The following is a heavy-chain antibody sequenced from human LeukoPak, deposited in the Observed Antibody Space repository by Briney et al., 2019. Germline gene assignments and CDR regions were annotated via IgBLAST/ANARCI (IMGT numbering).Heavy chain of an antibody. D-gene: IGHD6-13*01. CDR2: IYYSGST. V-gene: IGHV4-39*01. Sequence: SETLSPTCTVSGGSISSSSYYWGWIRQPPGKGLEWIGSIYYSGSTYYNPSLKSRVTISVDTSKNQFSLKLSSVTAADTAVYYCGYIAAASYNWFDPWGQGTLVTVSS. J-gene: IGHJ5*02. CDR1: GGSISSSSYY. CDR3: GYIAAASYNWFDP.